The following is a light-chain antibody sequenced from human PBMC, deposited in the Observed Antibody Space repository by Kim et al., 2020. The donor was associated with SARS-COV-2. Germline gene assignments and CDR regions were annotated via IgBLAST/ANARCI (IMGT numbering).Light chain of an antibody. Sequence: IQLTQSPSSLSASVGDRVTITCRASQGISSSLAWYQQKPRKAPKLLIYAASTLQSGVPSRFSGSGSGTDFTLTISSLQPEDFATYYCQQINSYPLTFGGGTQVDIK. CDR3: QQINSYPLT. CDR1: QGISSS. V-gene: IGKV1-9*01. CDR2: AAS. J-gene: IGKJ4*01.